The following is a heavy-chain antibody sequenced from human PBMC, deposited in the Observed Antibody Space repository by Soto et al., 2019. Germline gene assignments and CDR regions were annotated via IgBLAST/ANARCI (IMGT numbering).Heavy chain of an antibody. CDR1: GFTFSNAW. V-gene: IGHV3-15*01. Sequence: GGSLRLSCAASGFTFSNAWMSWVRQAPGKGPEWVGRIKSKTDGGTTDYAAPVKGRFTISRDDSKNTLYLQMNSLKTEDTAVYYCTTDCSSTSCRHHYYYYGMDVWGQGTTVTVSS. J-gene: IGHJ6*02. D-gene: IGHD2-2*01. CDR2: IKSKTDGGTT. CDR3: TTDCSSTSCRHHYYYYGMDV.